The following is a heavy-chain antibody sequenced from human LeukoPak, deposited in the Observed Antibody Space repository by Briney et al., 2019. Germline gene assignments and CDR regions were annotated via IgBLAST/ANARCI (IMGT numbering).Heavy chain of an antibody. CDR3: ARDLYGDYAYDY. CDR1: GFTFHNYE. J-gene: IGHJ4*02. Sequence: GGSLRLPCPAFGFTFHNYELHWVRQAPGKGLEWFSYISESGSTTYYADSVKGRFTNTRDNAKNSLYLQMNSLRAEDTALYYCARDLYGDYAYDYWGQGTLVTVSS. CDR2: ISESGSTT. D-gene: IGHD4-17*01. V-gene: IGHV3-48*03.